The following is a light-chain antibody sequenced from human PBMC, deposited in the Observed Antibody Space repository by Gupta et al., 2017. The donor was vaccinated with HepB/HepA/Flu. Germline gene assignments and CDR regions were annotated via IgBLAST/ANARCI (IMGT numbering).Light chain of an antibody. CDR3: AAWDDRLNGWV. V-gene: IGLV1-44*01. J-gene: IGLJ3*02. CDR1: SSNIDSNP. Sequence: QSVLTPPPSASGTPGQRVTIPCSGGSSNIDSNPVHWHQQHPGMAPKVLIHSNDQRPSGVPDRFSGAKSGTTASLAISGLQSEDEADYLCAAWDDRLNGWVFGGGTKLTVL. CDR2: SND.